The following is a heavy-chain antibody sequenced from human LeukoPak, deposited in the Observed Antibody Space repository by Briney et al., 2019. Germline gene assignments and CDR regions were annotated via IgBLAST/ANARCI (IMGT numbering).Heavy chain of an antibody. D-gene: IGHD4-23*01. J-gene: IGHJ4*02. Sequence: PGGSLRLSCAASGFTFSSYAMSWVRQAPGKGLEWVSAISGSGFSTYYADSVKGRFTISRDDSKNTLSLQMNSLRAEDTAVYYCAKGVTGTTVVPGYYWGQGTLVTVSS. CDR2: ISGSGFST. CDR1: GFTFSSYA. V-gene: IGHV3-23*01. CDR3: AKGVTGTTVVPGYY.